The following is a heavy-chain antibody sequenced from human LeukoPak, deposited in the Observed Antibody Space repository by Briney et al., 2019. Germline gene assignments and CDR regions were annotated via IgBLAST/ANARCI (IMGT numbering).Heavy chain of an antibody. Sequence: PGGSLRLSCAASGFSFRTYAMNWVRQAPGKGLEWVSTITNNGDATYYAASVKGRFTISRDNSKNTLYLQMNSLRAVDTAIYYCAKTPYWGQGTLVTVSS. CDR3: AKTPY. J-gene: IGHJ4*02. CDR2: ITNNGDAT. CDR1: GFSFRTYA. V-gene: IGHV3-23*01.